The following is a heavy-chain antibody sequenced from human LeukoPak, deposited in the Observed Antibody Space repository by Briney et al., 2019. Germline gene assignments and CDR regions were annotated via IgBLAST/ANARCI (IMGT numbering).Heavy chain of an antibody. Sequence: SETLSLTCAVYGGSFSGYYWSWIRQPPGKGLEWIGEINHSGSTYYNPSLKSRVTISVDRSKNQFSLKLSSVTAADTAVYYCASFYNWNDVFDYWGQGTLVTVSS. J-gene: IGHJ4*02. CDR1: GGSFSGYY. D-gene: IGHD1-20*01. V-gene: IGHV4-34*01. CDR2: INHSGST. CDR3: ASFYNWNDVFDY.